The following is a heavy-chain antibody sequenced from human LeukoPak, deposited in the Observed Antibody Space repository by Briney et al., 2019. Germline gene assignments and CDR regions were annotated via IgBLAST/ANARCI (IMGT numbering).Heavy chain of an antibody. CDR1: GGTFSSYA. CDR3: ATHKDIVVVVAATWPYYFDY. CDR2: IIPIFGTA. V-gene: IGHV1-69*05. D-gene: IGHD2-15*01. J-gene: IGHJ4*02. Sequence: SVKVSSKASGGTFSSYAISWVRQAPGQGLEWMGGIIPIFGTANYAQKFQGRVTITTDESTSTAYMELSSLRSEDTAVYYCATHKDIVVVVAATWPYYFDYWGQGTLVTVSS.